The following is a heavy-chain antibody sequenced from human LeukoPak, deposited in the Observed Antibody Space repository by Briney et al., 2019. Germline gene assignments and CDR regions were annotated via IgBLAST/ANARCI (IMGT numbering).Heavy chain of an antibody. Sequence: GSLRLSCAASGFTFSDYYMSWIRQAPGKGLEWVSYISSSGSTIYYADSVKGRFTISRDNAKNSLYLQMNSLRAEDTAVYYCARDPHKYSSGWYNWFDPWGQGTLVTVSS. J-gene: IGHJ5*02. CDR3: ARDPHKYSSGWYNWFDP. CDR2: ISSSGSTI. CDR1: GFTFSDYY. D-gene: IGHD6-19*01. V-gene: IGHV3-11*04.